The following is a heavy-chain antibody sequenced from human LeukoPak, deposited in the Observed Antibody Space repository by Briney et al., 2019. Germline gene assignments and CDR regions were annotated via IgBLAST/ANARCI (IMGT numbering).Heavy chain of an antibody. CDR2: IYYSGST. CDR1: GGSFSGYY. V-gene: IGHV4-59*01. Sequence: SETLSLTCAVYGGSFSGYYWSWIRQPPGKGLEWIGYIYYSGSTNYNPSLKSRVTISVDTSKNQFSLKLSSVTAADTAVYYCARDTHYYDSSGYYPTYWYFDLWGRGTLVTVSS. J-gene: IGHJ2*01. D-gene: IGHD3-22*01. CDR3: ARDTHYYDSSGYYPTYWYFDL.